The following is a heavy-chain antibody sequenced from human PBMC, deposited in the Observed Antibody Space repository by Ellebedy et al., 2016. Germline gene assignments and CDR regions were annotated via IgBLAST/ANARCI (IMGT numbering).Heavy chain of an antibody. D-gene: IGHD5-18*01. CDR2: TSPDGST. V-gene: IGHV3-53*01. CDR3: ANSGYSYAWGH. CDR1: GSTLSTYW. J-gene: IGHJ4*02. Sequence: GESLKISCVVSGSTLSTYWMSWFRQTPGRGPEWVAMTSPDGSTHYPDSVRGRFTMSRDNSKNTLYLQMNSLTAEDTAVYFCANSGYSYAWGHWGQGTLVTVSS.